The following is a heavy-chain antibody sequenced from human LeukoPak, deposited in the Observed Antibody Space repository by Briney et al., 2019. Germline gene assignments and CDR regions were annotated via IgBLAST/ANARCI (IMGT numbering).Heavy chain of an antibody. CDR2: INFDGTND. J-gene: IGHJ6*02. V-gene: IGHV3-33*01. CDR1: GFTFNSYG. CDR3: ARENGPENYYFYGMDV. Sequence: GGSLRLPCVASGFTFNSYGMHWVRQAPGTGLEWVAVINFDGTNDYYADSVKGRFTISRDTSKNTLYLQMNSLRVEDTAVYFCARENGPENYYFYGMDVWGQGTTVTVSS.